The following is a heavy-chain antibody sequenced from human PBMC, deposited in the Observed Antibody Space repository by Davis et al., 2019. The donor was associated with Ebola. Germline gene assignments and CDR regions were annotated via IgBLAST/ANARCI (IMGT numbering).Heavy chain of an antibody. Sequence: PGGSLRLSCAASGFTFSSYDMHWVRQATGKGLEWVSAIGTAGDTYYPGSVKGRFTISRENAKNSLYLQMNSLRAEDTAVYYCARGSYQLLDAFDIWGQGTMVTVSS. CDR1: GFTFSSYD. CDR3: ARGSYQLLDAFDI. J-gene: IGHJ3*02. D-gene: IGHD2-2*01. CDR2: IGTAGDT. V-gene: IGHV3-13*01.